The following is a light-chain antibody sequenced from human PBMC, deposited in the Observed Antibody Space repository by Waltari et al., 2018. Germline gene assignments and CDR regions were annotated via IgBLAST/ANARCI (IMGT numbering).Light chain of an antibody. J-gene: IGLJ3*02. CDR2: DIT. Sequence: QSALTQPRPVSGSPGQSVTISCTGLSSDVGDYNLLSWYQHHPGKAPKLIIHDITQRPSGVPARFSGSKSGNTASLTISGLQAEDEADYYCCSYVGSHTNWVFGGGTKLTVL. CDR3: CSYVGSHTNWV. V-gene: IGLV2-11*01. CDR1: SSDVGDYNL.